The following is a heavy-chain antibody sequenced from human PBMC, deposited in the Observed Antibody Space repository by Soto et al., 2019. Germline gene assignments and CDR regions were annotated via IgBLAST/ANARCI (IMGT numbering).Heavy chain of an antibody. Sequence: SETLSLTCTVSGGSISSDYWSWIRQPAGKGLEWIGRIYISENTHYNPSLRSRVSMSLDTSKNQLSLNLRSVTAADTAVYYCARGVGRSSWTYFDSWGQGTLVTVSS. CDR3: ARGVGRSSWTYFDS. V-gene: IGHV4-4*07. J-gene: IGHJ4*02. CDR2: IYISENT. CDR1: GGSISSDY. D-gene: IGHD6-13*01.